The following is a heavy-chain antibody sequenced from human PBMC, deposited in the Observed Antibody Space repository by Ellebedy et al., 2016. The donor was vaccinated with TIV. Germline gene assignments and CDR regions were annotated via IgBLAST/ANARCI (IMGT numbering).Heavy chain of an antibody. CDR2: VFHSGAT. D-gene: IGHD2-15*01. Sequence: SETLSLTCTVSGGSISGSFWTWIRQSPGKGLEWIGYVFHSGATNYNPSLKSRLTIAIDTSKNQFSLRLTSVTAADTAVYYCAAAHGGAVVGWGQGILVTVSS. J-gene: IGHJ4*01. CDR3: AAAHGGAVVG. CDR1: GGSISGSF. V-gene: IGHV4-59*12.